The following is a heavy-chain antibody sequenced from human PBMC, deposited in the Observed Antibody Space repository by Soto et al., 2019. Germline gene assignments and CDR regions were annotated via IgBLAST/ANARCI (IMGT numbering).Heavy chain of an antibody. V-gene: IGHV3-48*03. J-gene: IGHJ5*02. D-gene: IGHD6-13*01. CDR2: ISSSGSSI. CDR1: GFSFSSYE. Sequence: HPGGSLRLSCAASGFSFSSYEMNWVRQAPGKGLEWVSYISSSGSSIYYADSVKGRFTISRDNAKNPLYLQMNSLRAEDTAVYYCARVPPGYSRSLSPANWFDPWGQGTLVTVSS. CDR3: ARVPPGYSRSLSPANWFDP.